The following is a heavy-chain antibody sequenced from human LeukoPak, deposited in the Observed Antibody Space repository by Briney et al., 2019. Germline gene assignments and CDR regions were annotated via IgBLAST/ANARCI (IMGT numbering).Heavy chain of an antibody. D-gene: IGHD2-8*01. V-gene: IGHV5-51*01. Sequence: GESLKISCQCSGYTFSTYWNGWVRQLPAKGLGWVGIIYPGGSDTRYSPSFQGQVTISADKSISTAYRQWSSLKASDTAMYYCARICNGEEIDYWGQGTLVTVSS. CDR3: ARICNGEEIDY. CDR2: IYPGGSDT. J-gene: IGHJ4*02. CDR1: GYTFSTYW.